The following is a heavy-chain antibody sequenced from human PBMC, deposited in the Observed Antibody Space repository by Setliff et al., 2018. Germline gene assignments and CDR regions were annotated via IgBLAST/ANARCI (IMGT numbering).Heavy chain of an antibody. V-gene: IGHV1-8*02. CDR2: MNPNSGNT. J-gene: IGHJ3*02. CDR3: AKDVSPPGTNGWHPDVLDI. Sequence: ASVKVSCKASGYTFTSYDINWVRQATGQGLEWMGWMNPNSGNTGYAQKFQGRVTISRDNAKNSLYLQMNSLRAEDTAVYYCAKDVSPPGTNGWHPDVLDIWGQGTMVTVS. D-gene: IGHD6-19*01. CDR1: GYTFTSYD.